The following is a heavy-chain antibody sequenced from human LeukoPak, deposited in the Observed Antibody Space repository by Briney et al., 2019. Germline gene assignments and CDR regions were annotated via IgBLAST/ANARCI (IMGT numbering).Heavy chain of an antibody. V-gene: IGHV1-69*05. CDR2: IIPIFGTA. CDR1: GGTFSSYA. J-gene: IGHJ5*02. CDR3: SCLKEGWFGESLHQYKWFDP. D-gene: IGHD3-10*01. Sequence: SVKVSCKASGGTFSSYAISWVRQAPGQGLEWMGGIIPIFGTANYAQKFQGRVTITTDESTSTAYMELSSLRSEDTAVYYCSCLKEGWFGESLHQYKWFDPRGQGNPV.